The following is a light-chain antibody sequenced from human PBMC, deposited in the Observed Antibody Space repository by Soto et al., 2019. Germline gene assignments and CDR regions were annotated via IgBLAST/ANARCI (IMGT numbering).Light chain of an antibody. CDR1: QTISGSY. CDR2: GAT. Sequence: EIVLTQSPGTLSLSPGKRVTLSCRASQTISGSYLAWYQQKRGQAPRLLVYGATTRATGIPDRFSGSGSGSDFTLIISRLEPEDFAVYFCHQYGVSPQSFGPGTKVDIK. V-gene: IGKV3-20*01. J-gene: IGKJ3*01. CDR3: HQYGVSPQS.